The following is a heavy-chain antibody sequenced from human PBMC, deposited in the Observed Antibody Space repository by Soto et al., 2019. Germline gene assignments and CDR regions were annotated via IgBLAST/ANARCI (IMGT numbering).Heavy chain of an antibody. V-gene: IGHV3-30-3*01. Sequence: GGSLRLSCAASGFTFSSYAMHWVRQAPGKGLEWVAVISYDGSNKYYADSVKGRFTISRDNSKNTLYLQMNSLRAEDTAVYYCARYQCRQWCDAFDIWGQGTMVTVSS. J-gene: IGHJ3*02. CDR3: ARYQCRQWCDAFDI. CDR2: ISYDGSNK. D-gene: IGHD2-15*01. CDR1: GFTFSSYA.